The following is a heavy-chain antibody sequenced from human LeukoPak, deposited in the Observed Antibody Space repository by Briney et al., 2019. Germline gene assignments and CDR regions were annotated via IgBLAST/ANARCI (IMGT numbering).Heavy chain of an antibody. CDR2: ISSSSSYI. CDR1: GFTFSSNS. V-gene: IGHV3-21*01. D-gene: IGHD6-6*01. Sequence: AGSLRLPCAASGFTFSSNSMNWVRHAPAKGLERVSSISSSSSYIYYADSVKGRFTISRDSAKNSLYLQVNSLRAEDTAVYYCARGKSDYSSSPSNFDYWGQGTLVTVSS. CDR3: ARGKSDYSSSPSNFDY. J-gene: IGHJ4*02.